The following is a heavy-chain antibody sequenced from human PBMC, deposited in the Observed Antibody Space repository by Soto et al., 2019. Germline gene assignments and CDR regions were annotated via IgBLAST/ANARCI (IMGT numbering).Heavy chain of an antibody. D-gene: IGHD6-19*01. CDR2: ISYDGSNK. Sequence: QVQLVESVGGVVQPGRSLRLSCAASGFTFSSYGMHWVRQAPGKGLEWGAVISYDGSNKYYADSVKGRFTISRDNSKNTLYLQMNSLRAEDTAVYYCATDSKAVAGTNSDFDYWGQGTLVTVSS. J-gene: IGHJ4*02. CDR1: GFTFSSYG. CDR3: ATDSKAVAGTNSDFDY. V-gene: IGHV3-30*03.